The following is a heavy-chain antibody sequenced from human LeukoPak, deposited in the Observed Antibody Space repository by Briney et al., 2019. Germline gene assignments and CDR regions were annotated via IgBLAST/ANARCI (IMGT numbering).Heavy chain of an antibody. CDR1: GFTFAEYT. Sequence: GGSLRLSCAASGFTFAEYTMHWVRQAPGKGLEWVSLISWNGARIHYGDSVKGRFTIPRDNSKHSLYLQMNSLRTEDTALYYCVRDLVAASENVRGWYPMDYGAQGTVVTVSS. V-gene: IGHV3-43*01. CDR3: VRDLVAASENVRGWYPMDY. D-gene: IGHD6-19*01. J-gene: IGHJ4*02. CDR2: ISWNGARI.